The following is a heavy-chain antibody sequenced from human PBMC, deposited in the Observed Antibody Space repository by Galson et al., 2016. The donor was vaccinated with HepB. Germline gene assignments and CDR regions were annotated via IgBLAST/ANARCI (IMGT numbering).Heavy chain of an antibody. CDR1: GDTFTSYY. V-gene: IGHV1-46*01. CDR2: IDPSGGNR. D-gene: IGHD3-3*01. Sequence: SVKVSCKASGDTFTSYYIHWVRQAPGQGLEWMGIIDPSGGNRRFAQKFQDRVDMIRDTSASTVYMQLSSLKSEDTAVYYCVRGLPFPMYYHFWSGYFSLIYWGQGTLVTVSS. CDR3: VRGLPFPMYYHFWSGYFSLIY. J-gene: IGHJ4*02.